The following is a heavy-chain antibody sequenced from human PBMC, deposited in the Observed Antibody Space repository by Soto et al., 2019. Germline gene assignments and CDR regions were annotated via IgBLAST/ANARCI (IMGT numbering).Heavy chain of an antibody. V-gene: IGHV1-8*01. CDR3: ARGRFRRTWFDP. CDR1: GYTFINYD. J-gene: IGHJ5*02. Sequence: QVQMVQSGAEVKKPGASVKVSCKASGYTFINYDIHWVRQATGQGLEWMGWMNPDSGNTGQSKQFQGRVTMTRDTYISKASMELSSLRSEDTAVYYCARGRFRRTWFDPWGQGTLVTVSS. CDR2: MNPDSGNT. D-gene: IGHD3-16*01.